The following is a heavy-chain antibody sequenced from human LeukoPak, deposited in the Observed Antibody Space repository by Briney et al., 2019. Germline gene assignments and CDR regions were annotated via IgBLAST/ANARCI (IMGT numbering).Heavy chain of an antibody. V-gene: IGHV1-18*01. CDR3: ARDPSDIVVLPAAKYYYYMDV. CDR1: GYTFTSYG. CDR2: ISAYNGNT. Sequence: ASVKVSCKASGYTFTSYGISWVRQAPGQGLEWMGWISAYNGNTNYAQKLQDRATMTTDTSTSTAYMELRSLRSDDTAVYYCARDPSDIVVLPAAKYYYYMDVWGKGTTVTVSS. D-gene: IGHD2-2*01. J-gene: IGHJ6*03.